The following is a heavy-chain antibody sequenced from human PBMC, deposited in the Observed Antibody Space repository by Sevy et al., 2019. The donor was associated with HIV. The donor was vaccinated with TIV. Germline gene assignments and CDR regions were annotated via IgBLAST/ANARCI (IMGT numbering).Heavy chain of an antibody. CDR2: LSYDERNK. CDR3: AKDRDVLLVPSTMRDEYPGYGMDV. CDR1: GYIFSSYG. Sequence: GGCLRLSCAASGYIFSSYGIHWVRQAPGKGLEWVAFLSYDERNKYYADSVKGRFTISGDSSKNTFYLQMNNLRADDTAVYYCAKDRDVLLVPSTMRDEYPGYGMDVWGQGTLVTVSS. D-gene: IGHD2-2*01. V-gene: IGHV3-30*18. J-gene: IGHJ6*02.